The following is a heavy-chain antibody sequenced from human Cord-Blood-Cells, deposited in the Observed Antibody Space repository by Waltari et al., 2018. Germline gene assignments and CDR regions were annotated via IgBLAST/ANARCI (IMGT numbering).Heavy chain of an antibody. Sequence: QVQLVQSGAEVKKPGASVKVSCKASGYTFTGYYMHWVRQAPGQGLEWMGGINPNSGGTNYAQKFQGWVTMTRDTSISTAYMELSRLRSDDTAMYYCARRLEKNYYGMDVWGQGTTVTVSS. CDR1: GYTFTGYY. V-gene: IGHV1-2*04. CDR2: INPNSGGT. CDR3: ARRLEKNYYGMDV. J-gene: IGHJ6*02.